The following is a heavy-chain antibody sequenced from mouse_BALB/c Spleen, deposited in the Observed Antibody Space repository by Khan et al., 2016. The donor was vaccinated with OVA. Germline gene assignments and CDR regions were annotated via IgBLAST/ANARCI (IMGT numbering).Heavy chain of an antibody. CDR3: ASSSWDY. J-gene: IGHJ2*01. CDR1: GFTFSSFG. D-gene: IGHD1-1*01. V-gene: IGHV5-17*02. CDR2: ISSGSSTI. Sequence: EVELVESGGGLVQPGGSRKLSCAASGFTFSSFGMHWVRQAPEKGLEWVAYISSGSSTIYYADTVKGRFTMSRDSPRTTLFLQMNGLRSEDTAMYYCASSSWDYWGQGTTLTVSS.